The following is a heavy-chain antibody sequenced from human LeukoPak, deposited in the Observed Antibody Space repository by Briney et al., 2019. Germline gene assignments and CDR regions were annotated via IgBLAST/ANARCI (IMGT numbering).Heavy chain of an antibody. D-gene: IGHD2-15*01. CDR2: IYHSGNT. Sequence: PSGTLSLTCAVFGCSIGSNIWWSWVRQPPGKGLEWIGEIYHSGNTNYNPSIKSRVTISVDKSKNQFSLTLSSVTAADTAVYYCASPSGASTWWGQGTLVTVSS. J-gene: IGHJ4*02. V-gene: IGHV4-4*02. CDR1: GCSIGSNIW. CDR3: ASPSGASTW.